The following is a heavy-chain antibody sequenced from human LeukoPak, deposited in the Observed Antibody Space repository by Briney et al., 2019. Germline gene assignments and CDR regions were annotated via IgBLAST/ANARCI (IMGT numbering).Heavy chain of an antibody. Sequence: SGGSLRLSCAASGFTFSSYAMSWVRQAPGKGLEWVSAISGSGGSTYYADSVKGRFTISRDNSKNTLYLQMNSLRAEDTAVYYCAKDIQLGRFVVVPGGYLQHWGQGTLVTVSS. J-gene: IGHJ1*01. D-gene: IGHD2-2*01. CDR3: AKDIQLGRFVVVPGGYLQH. CDR2: ISGSGGST. V-gene: IGHV3-23*01. CDR1: GFTFSSYA.